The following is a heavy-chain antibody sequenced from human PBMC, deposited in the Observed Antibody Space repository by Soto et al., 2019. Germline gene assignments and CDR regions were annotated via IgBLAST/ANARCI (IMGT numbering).Heavy chain of an antibody. Sequence: QVQLVQSGAEVKKPGASVKVSCKASGYTFTSYYMHWVRQAPGQGLEWMGIINPSGGSTSYAQKFQGRLTMTRDTATSTVNMGLGSLRSEDTAVYYCAREGDVEYSSSGGGVDYWGQGTLVTVSS. CDR1: GYTFTSYY. D-gene: IGHD6-6*01. V-gene: IGHV1-46*01. CDR2: INPSGGST. J-gene: IGHJ4*02. CDR3: AREGDVEYSSSGGGVDY.